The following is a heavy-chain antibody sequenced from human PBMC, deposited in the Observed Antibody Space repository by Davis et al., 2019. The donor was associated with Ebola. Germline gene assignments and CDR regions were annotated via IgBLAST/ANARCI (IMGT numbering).Heavy chain of an antibody. V-gene: IGHV3-73*01. Sequence: GGSLRLSCAASGFTFSGSAMHWVRHASGKGLEWVGRIRSKANSYAIAYAASVKGRFTISRDDSKNTAYLQMNSLKTEGTAVYYCTSAYGDYDYWGQGTLVTVSS. CDR2: IRSKANSYAI. CDR1: GFTFSGSA. J-gene: IGHJ4*02. D-gene: IGHD4-17*01. CDR3: TSAYGDYDY.